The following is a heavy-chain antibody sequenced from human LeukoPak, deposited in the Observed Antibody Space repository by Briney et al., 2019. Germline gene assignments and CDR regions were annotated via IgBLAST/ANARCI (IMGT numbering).Heavy chain of an antibody. Sequence: SVKVSCKASGYTFTSYGISWVRQAPGQGLEWMGWISAYNGNTNYAQKLQGRATMTTDTSTSTAYMELRSLRSDDTAVYYCARDPNIVTGLYYFDYWGQGTLVTVSS. CDR1: GYTFTSYG. CDR2: ISAYNGNT. V-gene: IGHV1-18*04. CDR3: ARDPNIVTGLYYFDY. D-gene: IGHD2/OR15-2a*01. J-gene: IGHJ4*02.